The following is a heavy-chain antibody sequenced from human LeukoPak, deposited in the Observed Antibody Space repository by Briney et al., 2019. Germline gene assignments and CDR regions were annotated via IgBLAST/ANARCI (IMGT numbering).Heavy chain of an antibody. Sequence: SETPSPTCAVFGGSFSGYYWNWIRQSPGQGLGWIGEINHSGGTNYNPYLKSRVTISIDPSKHQFSLKRSSVTAADTAVYYCARGGQGLGTWGQGPLVTVSS. CDR2: INHSGGT. J-gene: IGHJ4*02. CDR3: ARGGQGLGT. CDR1: GGSFSGYY. V-gene: IGHV4-34*01. D-gene: IGHD1-7*01.